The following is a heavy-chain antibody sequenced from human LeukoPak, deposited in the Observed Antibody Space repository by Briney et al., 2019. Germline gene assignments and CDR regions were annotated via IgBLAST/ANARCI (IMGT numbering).Heavy chain of an antibody. V-gene: IGHV4-59*01. D-gene: IGHD6-13*01. CDR2: TYHIGST. CDR1: GASISSYY. J-gene: IGHJ5*02. Sequence: SETLSLTCTVSGASISSYYWTWIRQPPGKGLEWIGYTYHIGSTNYSPSLRSRVTMSVDTSKNQFSLRLSYVTAEDTAVYYCARALRQQLVTGWFDPWGQGTLVTVSS. CDR3: ARALRQQLVTGWFDP.